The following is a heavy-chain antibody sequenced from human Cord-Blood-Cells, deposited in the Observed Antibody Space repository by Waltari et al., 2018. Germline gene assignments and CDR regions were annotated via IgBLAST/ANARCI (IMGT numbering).Heavy chain of an antibody. V-gene: IGHV4-34*01. CDR2: INHSGST. CDR1: GGSFSGYY. J-gene: IGHJ6*02. Sequence: QVQLQQWGAGLLKPSENLSLTCAVYGGSFSGYYWTWIRNPPWKGLEWIGEINHSGSTNYNPSLKSRVTISVDTSKNQFSLKLSSVTAADTAVYYCARWHCSSTSCSPDYYGMDVWGQGTTVTVSS. D-gene: IGHD2-2*01. CDR3: ARWHCSSTSCSPDYYGMDV.